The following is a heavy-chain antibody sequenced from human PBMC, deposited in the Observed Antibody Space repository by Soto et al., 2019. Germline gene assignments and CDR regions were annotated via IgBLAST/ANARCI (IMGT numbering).Heavy chain of an antibody. CDR2: ISYDGSNK. CDR3: AKGEVYDFWSGYPDY. CDR1: GFTFSSYG. Sequence: GGSLRLSCAASGFTFSSYGMHWVRQAPGKGLEWVAVISYDGSNKYYADSVKGRFTISRDNSKNTLYLQMNSLRAEDTAVYYCAKGEVYDFWSGYPDYWGQGTLVTVSS. J-gene: IGHJ4*02. V-gene: IGHV3-30*18. D-gene: IGHD3-3*01.